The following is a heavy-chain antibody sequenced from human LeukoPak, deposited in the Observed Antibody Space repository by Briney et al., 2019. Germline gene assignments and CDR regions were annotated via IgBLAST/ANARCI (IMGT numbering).Heavy chain of an antibody. CDR2: ISWNSGII. CDR3: AKDYGSSSSWLDY. D-gene: IGHD6-13*01. CDR1: GFTFDDYA. Sequence: GGSLILSCAASGFTFDDYAMHWVRQAPGKGLEWVSGISWNSGIIGYADSVKGRFTISRDNAKNSLYLQMNRLRAEDTALYYCAKDYGSSSSWLDYWGQGTLVTVSS. J-gene: IGHJ4*02. V-gene: IGHV3-9*01.